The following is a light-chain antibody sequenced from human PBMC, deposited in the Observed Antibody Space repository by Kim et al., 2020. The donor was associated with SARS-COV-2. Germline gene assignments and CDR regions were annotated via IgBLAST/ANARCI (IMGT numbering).Light chain of an antibody. J-gene: IGLJ2*01. V-gene: IGLV1-44*01. CDR1: SSNIGTNT. CDR3: AAWDGRLGGPV. CDR2: GDH. Sequence: GQRVIIACSGSSSNIGTNTVSWYQHLAGMAPKLLIHGDHQQPSGVPDRLSVSKSGTSASLAIGGLQSEDEAIFYCAAWDGRLGGPVFGGGTKVTVL.